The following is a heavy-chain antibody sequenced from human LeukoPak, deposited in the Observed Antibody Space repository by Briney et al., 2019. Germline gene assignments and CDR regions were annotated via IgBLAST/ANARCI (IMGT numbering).Heavy chain of an antibody. CDR1: GFTFSNDW. CDR3: ARGRGGSYHY. J-gene: IGHJ4*02. CDR2: INTDGSTT. V-gene: IGHV3-74*01. D-gene: IGHD1-26*01. Sequence: GVSLRLSCAASGFTFSNDWMHWVRQAPGKGLVWDSGINTDGSTTTYADSVKGRFTISRDNAKNTLYLQMNSLRVEDTAVYYCARGRGGSYHYWGQGTLVTVSS.